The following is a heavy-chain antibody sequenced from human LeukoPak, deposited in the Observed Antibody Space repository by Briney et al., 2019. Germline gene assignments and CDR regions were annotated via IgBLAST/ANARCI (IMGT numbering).Heavy chain of an antibody. V-gene: IGHV1-46*01. CDR3: ARYGHSPFFDY. J-gene: IGHJ4*02. CDR1: GDTFTNYH. D-gene: IGHD4-17*01. CDR2: INPSGGST. Sequence: ASVKVSCKASGDTFTNYHMNWVRQAPGQGLEWMGIINPSGGSTTNAQKFQGRVIMTRDMSTSTVYMELSSLRSEDTAVYFCARYGHSPFFDYWGQGTLVIVSS.